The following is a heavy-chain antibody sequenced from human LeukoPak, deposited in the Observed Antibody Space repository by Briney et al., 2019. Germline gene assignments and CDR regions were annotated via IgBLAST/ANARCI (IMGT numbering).Heavy chain of an antibody. J-gene: IGHJ5*02. V-gene: IGHV4-38-2*02. CDR1: GYSISSGYY. Sequence: SETLSLTCTISGYSISSGYYWGWIRPPPGKGLEWIGSIYHSGSTYYNPSLKSRVTISVDTSKNQFSLKLSSVTAADTAVYYCARTALIGDSSGHREPSKVNWFDPWGQGTLVTVSS. CDR2: IYHSGST. CDR3: ARTALIGDSSGHREPSKVNWFDP. D-gene: IGHD3-22*01.